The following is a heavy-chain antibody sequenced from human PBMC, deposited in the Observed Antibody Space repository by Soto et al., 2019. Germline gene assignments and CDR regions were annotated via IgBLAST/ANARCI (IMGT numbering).Heavy chain of an antibody. V-gene: IGHV1-3*01. CDR1: GYTFTSYA. CDR3: ARAKVAGRDNWFDP. J-gene: IGHJ5*02. Sequence: ASVKVSCKASGYTFTSYAMHWVRQAPGQRLEWMGWINAGNGNTKYSQKFQGRVTITRDTSASTAYMELSSLRSEDTAVYYCARAKVAGRDNWFDPWGQGTLVTVSS. CDR2: INAGNGNT. D-gene: IGHD6-19*01.